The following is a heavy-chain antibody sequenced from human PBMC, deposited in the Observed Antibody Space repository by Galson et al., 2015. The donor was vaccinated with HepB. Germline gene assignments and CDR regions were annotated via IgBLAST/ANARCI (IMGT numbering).Heavy chain of an antibody. J-gene: IGHJ4*02. CDR3: AGGYV. CDR2: VSYSGST. CDR1: GGSISNSNSN. Sequence: SETLSLTCTVSGGSISNSNSNWGWIRQPPGKGLEWIGSVSYSGSTYYNASLKNRVAISVDTSKNQFSLTLHSVTAADTALYYCAGGYVWGQGTLVTVSS. D-gene: IGHD3-16*01. V-gene: IGHV4-39*07.